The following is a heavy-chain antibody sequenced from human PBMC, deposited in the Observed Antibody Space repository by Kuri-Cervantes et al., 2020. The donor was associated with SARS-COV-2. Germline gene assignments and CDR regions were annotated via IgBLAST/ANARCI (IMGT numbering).Heavy chain of an antibody. CDR1: GYTLTNLL. D-gene: IGHD2-2*01. CDR2: FDPEDDET. J-gene: IGHJ4*02. V-gene: IGHV1-24*01. CDR3: ATLRGYCSSTSCPDY. Sequence: ASVKVSCKVSGYTLTNLLMHWVRQAPGKGLEWMGGFDPEDDETIYAQKFQGRVTMTEDTSTDTAYMELSSLRSEDTAVYYCATLRGYCSSTSCPDYWGQGTLVTVSS.